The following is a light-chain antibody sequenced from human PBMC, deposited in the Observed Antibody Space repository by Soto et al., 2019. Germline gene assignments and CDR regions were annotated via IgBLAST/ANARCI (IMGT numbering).Light chain of an antibody. J-gene: IGLJ1*01. CDR3: SSYTSSSTEV. Sequence: QSVLTQPASVSGSPGQSITISCTGTSSDVGGYNYVSWYQQHPGKAPKLMIYDVSNRPSGVSNRFSGSKSGNTAPLTISGLQAEDEADYYCSSYTSSSTEVFGTGTKVT. CDR1: SSDVGGYNY. V-gene: IGLV2-14*01. CDR2: DVS.